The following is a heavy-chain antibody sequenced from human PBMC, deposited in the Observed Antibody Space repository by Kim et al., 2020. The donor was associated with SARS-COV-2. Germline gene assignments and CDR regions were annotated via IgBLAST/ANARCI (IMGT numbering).Heavy chain of an antibody. CDR3: ARAGGGDVLRFLESSYYYYMDV. V-gene: IGHV3-33*01. D-gene: IGHD3-3*01. CDR2: IWYDGSNK. Sequence: GGSLRLSCAASGFTFSSYGMHWVRQAPGKGLEWVAVIWYDGSNKYYADSVKGRFTISRDNSKNTLYLQMNSLRAEDTAVYYCARAGGGDVLRFLESSYYYYMDVWGKGTTVTVSS. J-gene: IGHJ6*03. CDR1: GFTFSSYG.